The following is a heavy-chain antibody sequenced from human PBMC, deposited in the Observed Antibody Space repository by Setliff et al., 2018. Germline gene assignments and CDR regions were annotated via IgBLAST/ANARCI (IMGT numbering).Heavy chain of an antibody. D-gene: IGHD3-3*01. CDR3: ARDVYDFRTGQADP. Sequence: GGSRRLSCTASGLSYTNDWVSWVRQAPGKGLEWLASINPHGSEKYYVDSVKGRFTISRDNAENSLYLQMNSLRTEDTGVYYCARDVYDFRTGQADPWGQGTLVTVSS. CDR2: INPHGSEK. CDR1: GLSYTNDW. J-gene: IGHJ5*02. V-gene: IGHV3-7*01.